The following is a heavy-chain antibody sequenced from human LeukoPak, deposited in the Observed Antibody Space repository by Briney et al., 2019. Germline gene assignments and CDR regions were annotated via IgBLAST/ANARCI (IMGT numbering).Heavy chain of an antibody. J-gene: IGHJ4*02. Sequence: GGSLRLSCTASGFIFSNYGMNWVRQAPGKGLEWVAAISASGSATSYADSVRGRFTISRDNSKNTLYLQMNSLRAEDTAVYYCAKLELGGGYHDHFDYWGQGTLVTVSS. D-gene: IGHD5-18*01. CDR2: ISASGSAT. V-gene: IGHV3-23*01. CDR3: AKLELGGGYHDHFDY. CDR1: GFIFSNYG.